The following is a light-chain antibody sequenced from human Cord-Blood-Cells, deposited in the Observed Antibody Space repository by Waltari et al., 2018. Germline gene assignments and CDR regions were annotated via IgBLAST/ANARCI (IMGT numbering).Light chain of an antibody. V-gene: IGLV2-14*03. Sequence: QSALTQPASVSGSPGQSITISCTGTSSDVGGYNYVSWYQQHPGKAPKLMIYDVSNRPSGVSNRFSGSNSGNTASLSISGLQAEEEADYYCSSYTSSSTLVFGTGTKVTVL. CDR3: SSYTSSSTLV. J-gene: IGLJ1*01. CDR1: SSDVGGYNY. CDR2: DVS.